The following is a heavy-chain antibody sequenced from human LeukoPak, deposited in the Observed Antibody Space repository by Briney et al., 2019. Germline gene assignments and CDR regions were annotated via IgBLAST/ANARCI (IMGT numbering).Heavy chain of an antibody. V-gene: IGHV1-2*02. CDR1: GYTFTDYY. CDR3: ASGGVAVAGSAIDY. CDR2: INPNSGGT. J-gene: IGHJ4*02. Sequence: GASVKVSCKASGYTFTDYYMHWVRQAPGQGLECMGWINPNSGGTNYAQKFQGRVAMTRDTSISTAYMGLSSLTSDDTAVYYCASGGVAVAGSAIDYWGQGTLVTVSS. D-gene: IGHD6-19*01.